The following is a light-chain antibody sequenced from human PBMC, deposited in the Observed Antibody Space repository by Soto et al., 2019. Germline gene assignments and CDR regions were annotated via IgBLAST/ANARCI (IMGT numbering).Light chain of an antibody. J-gene: IGLJ1*01. CDR1: SSDVGAYNH. CDR2: EVS. V-gene: IGLV2-14*01. CDR3: SSYTTTNTYV. Sequence: QSVLTQPASVSGSPGQSITISCTGTSSDVGAYNHVSWYQQHPGKAPKLMIYEVSNRPSGVSNRFSGSKSGNTASLTISGLQAEDEADYYCSSYTTTNTYVFGTGTKVTVL.